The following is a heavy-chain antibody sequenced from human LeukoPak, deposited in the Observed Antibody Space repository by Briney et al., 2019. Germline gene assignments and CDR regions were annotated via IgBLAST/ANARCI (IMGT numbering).Heavy chain of an antibody. CDR1: GGSFSGYY. V-gene: IGHV4-34*01. CDR3: ARGSTTKPRYYYGMDV. CDR2: NNHSGST. Sequence: SETLSLTCAVYGGSFSGYYWSWIRQPPGKGLEWIGENNHSGSTNYNPSLKSRVTISVDTSKNQFSLKLSSVTAADTAVYYCARGSTTKPRYYYGMDVWGQGTTVTVSS. J-gene: IGHJ6*02. D-gene: IGHD1-14*01.